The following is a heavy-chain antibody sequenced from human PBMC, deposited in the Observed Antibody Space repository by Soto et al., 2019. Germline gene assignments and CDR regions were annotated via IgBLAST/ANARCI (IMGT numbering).Heavy chain of an antibody. Sequence: ASVKVSCKSSGYTFTSYGISWVRQAPGQGLEWMGWIDINKGKTDYAQKFQGRVTMTTDTSTSTAFMELRSLTSDDTAVYYCERDRSNNDYWDRGTLVTVAS. CDR2: IDINKGKT. V-gene: IGHV1-18*01. CDR3: ERDRSNNDY. CDR1: GYTFTSYG. J-gene: IGHJ4*02. D-gene: IGHD1-20*01.